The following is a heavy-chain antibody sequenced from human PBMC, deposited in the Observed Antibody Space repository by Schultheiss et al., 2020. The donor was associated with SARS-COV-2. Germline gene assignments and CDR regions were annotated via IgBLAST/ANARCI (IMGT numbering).Heavy chain of an antibody. J-gene: IGHJ4*02. CDR3: ARVPHYYYDSSGYLDY. V-gene: IGHV4-31*03. D-gene: IGHD3-22*01. CDR2: IYYSGST. CDR1: GGSISNGAYY. Sequence: SETLSLTCTVSGGSISNGAYYWSWIRQHPGKGLEWIGYIYYSGSTHYNPSLKSRINISIDTSENQFSLKLRSVTAADTAVYYCARVPHYYYDSSGYLDYWGQGTLVTVSS.